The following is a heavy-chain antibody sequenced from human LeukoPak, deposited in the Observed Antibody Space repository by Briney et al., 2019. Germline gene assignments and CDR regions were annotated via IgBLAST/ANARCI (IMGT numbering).Heavy chain of an antibody. V-gene: IGHV3-23*01. CDR2: ISGGGGTT. J-gene: IGHJ4*02. CDR1: GFTFSIYA. Sequence: QPGGSLLLSCAASGFTFSIYAMSGGRQAPGKRREGGSAISGGGGTTYYADSVKGRFTISRDNSKNTLFLQMTSLRAEDTAVYYCAKDSGPYTSGYYGHWGQGTLVTVSS. D-gene: IGHD3-22*01. CDR3: AKDSGPYTSGYYGH.